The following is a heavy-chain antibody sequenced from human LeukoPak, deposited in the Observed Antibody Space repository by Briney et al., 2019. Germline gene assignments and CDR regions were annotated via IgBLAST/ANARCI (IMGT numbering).Heavy chain of an antibody. Sequence: ASVNVSCKASGYTFTSYVLSGVRQAPGQGLEWMGWISSYNGNTNYAQTLQGSVTMTTDTSTSTAYMEIRSLRSDDTAVYYCARDPAGWSNFDYWGQGTLVTVSS. D-gene: IGHD6-19*01. CDR2: ISSYNGNT. J-gene: IGHJ4*02. CDR1: GYTFTSYV. V-gene: IGHV1-18*01. CDR3: ARDPAGWSNFDY.